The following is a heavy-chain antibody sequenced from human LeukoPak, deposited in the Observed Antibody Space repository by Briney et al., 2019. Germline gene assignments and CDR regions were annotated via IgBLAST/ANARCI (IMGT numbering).Heavy chain of an antibody. CDR3: ARILGYCSSNSCHDAFDI. CDR2: IYHGGSI. D-gene: IGHD2-2*01. J-gene: IGHJ3*02. V-gene: IGHV4-38-2*01. CDR1: GYSMTTGYY. Sequence: SETLSLTCAVSGYSMTTGYYWGWIRQPPGKGLEWIGSIYHGGSIYYNPSLKSRVTMSVDTPKNQFSLKLNSVTAADTAVYYCARILGYCSSNSCHDAFDIWGQGTMVTVSS.